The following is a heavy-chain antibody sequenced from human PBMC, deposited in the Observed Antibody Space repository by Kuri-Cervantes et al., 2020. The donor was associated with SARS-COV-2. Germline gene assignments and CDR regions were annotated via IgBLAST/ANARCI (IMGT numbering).Heavy chain of an antibody. V-gene: IGHV3-23*01. CDR3: AKTSGYNYYFAY. Sequence: GESLKISCEASGFSFSNFAMNWVRQAPGKGLEWVSGISGSGETTYYADSVKGRFTISRDNSKNMLYLQMYSLRAEDTAVYYCAKTSGYNYYFAYWGQGSLVTVSS. D-gene: IGHD5-24*01. J-gene: IGHJ4*02. CDR1: GFSFSNFA. CDR2: ISGSGETT.